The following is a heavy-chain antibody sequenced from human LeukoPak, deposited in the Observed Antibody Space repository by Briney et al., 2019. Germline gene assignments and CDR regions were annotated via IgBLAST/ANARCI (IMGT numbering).Heavy chain of an antibody. V-gene: IGHV3-74*01. CDR2: INSDGSST. CDR3: ARGYYSSSWYSGWFDP. Sequence: PGGALRLSCAASGFTFSSYWMHWVRHAPGKGLVWVSRINSDGSSTSYADSVKGRFTISRDNAKNTLYLQMNSLRAEDTAVYYCARGYYSSSWYSGWFDPWGQGTLVTVSS. J-gene: IGHJ5*02. D-gene: IGHD6-13*01. CDR1: GFTFSSYW.